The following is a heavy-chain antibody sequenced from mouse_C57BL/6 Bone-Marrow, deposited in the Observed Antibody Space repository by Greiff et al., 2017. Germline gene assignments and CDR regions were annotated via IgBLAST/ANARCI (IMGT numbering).Heavy chain of an antibody. CDR3: ARSTNYFDY. CDR2: IYPRSGNT. CDR1: GYTFTSYG. Sequence: QVQLQESGAELARPGASVKLSCKASGYTFTSYGISWVKQRTGQGLEWIGEIYPRSGNTYYNEKFQGKATLTADTSSSTAYIELRSLTSEDSAVYVCARSTNYFDYWGQGTTLTVSS. V-gene: IGHV1-81*01. J-gene: IGHJ2*01.